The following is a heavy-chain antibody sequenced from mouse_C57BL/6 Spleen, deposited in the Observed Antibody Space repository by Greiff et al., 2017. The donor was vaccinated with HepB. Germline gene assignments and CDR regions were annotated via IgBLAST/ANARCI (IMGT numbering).Heavy chain of an antibody. Sequence: DVQLVESGGGLVKPGGSLKLSCAASGFTFSDYGMHWVRQAPEKGLEWVAYISSGSSTIYYADTVKGRFTISRDNAKNTLFLQMTSLRSEDTAMYYCARRLKSLWFAYWGQGTLVTVSA. CDR3: ARRLKSLWFAY. J-gene: IGHJ3*01. CDR1: GFTFSDYG. V-gene: IGHV5-17*01. CDR2: ISSGSSTI.